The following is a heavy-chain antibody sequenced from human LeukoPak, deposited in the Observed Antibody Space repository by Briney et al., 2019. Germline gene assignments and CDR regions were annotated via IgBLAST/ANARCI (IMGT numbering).Heavy chain of an antibody. V-gene: IGHV4-59*08. Sequence: SETLSLTCTVSGGSISSYYWSWIRQPPGKGLEWIGYIYYSGSTNYKPSLKSRVTISVDTSKNQFSLKLSSVTAADTAVYYCVRSGGYDSYNWFDPWGQGTLVTVSS. J-gene: IGHJ5*02. CDR3: VRSGGYDSYNWFDP. D-gene: IGHD5-12*01. CDR1: GGSISSYY. CDR2: IYYSGST.